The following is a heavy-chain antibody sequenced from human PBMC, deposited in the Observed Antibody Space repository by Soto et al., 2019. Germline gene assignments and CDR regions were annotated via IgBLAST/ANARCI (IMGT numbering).Heavy chain of an antibody. Sequence: AETLSLTCTVSGGSISSYYWNWIRQPPGKGLEWIGYIYYSGSTNYNPSLKSRVTISVDTSKNQFSLKLSSVTAADTAVYYCARGLGDFWSGYVWSFDYWGQGTLVTVSS. CDR1: GGSISSYY. V-gene: IGHV4-59*01. CDR2: IYYSGST. D-gene: IGHD3-3*01. CDR3: ARGLGDFWSGYVWSFDY. J-gene: IGHJ4*02.